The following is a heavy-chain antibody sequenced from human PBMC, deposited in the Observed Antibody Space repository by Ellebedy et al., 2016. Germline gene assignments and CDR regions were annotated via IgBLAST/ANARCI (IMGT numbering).Heavy chain of an antibody. Sequence: GESLKISCAVSGFTFSSYSFNWIRQAPGKGLEWVSHISSSGSLKFYADSLRDRFTISRDNAKNLLHLQMNSLTAEDTAVYFCTRGAGGSFVDSWGQGVLVTVSS. CDR1: GFTFSSYS. CDR2: ISSSGSLK. CDR3: TRGAGGSFVDS. D-gene: IGHD1-26*01. V-gene: IGHV3-48*04. J-gene: IGHJ4*02.